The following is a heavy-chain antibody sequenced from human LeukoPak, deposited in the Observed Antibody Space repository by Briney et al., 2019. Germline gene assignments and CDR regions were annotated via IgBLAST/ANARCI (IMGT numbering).Heavy chain of an antibody. Sequence: SETLSLTCTVSGGSISSSSYYWGWIRQPPGKGLEWIGSIYYSGSTYYNPSLKSRVTISVDTSKNQFSLKLSSVTTADTAVYYCARSQRRVFDYWGQGTLVTVSS. V-gene: IGHV4-39*01. CDR1: GGSISSSSYY. CDR2: IYYSGST. D-gene: IGHD6-6*01. CDR3: ARSQRRVFDY. J-gene: IGHJ4*02.